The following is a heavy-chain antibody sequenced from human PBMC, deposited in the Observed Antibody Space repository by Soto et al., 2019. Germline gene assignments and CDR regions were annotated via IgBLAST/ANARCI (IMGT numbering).Heavy chain of an antibody. D-gene: IGHD5-18*01. CDR3: VRGDGDYHDGNGYLGRH. J-gene: IGHJ4*02. CDR2: IGTAGDT. Sequence: GGSLRLSCAASGFTFSSYDMHWVRQATGKGLEWVSAIGTAGDTYYPGSVKGRLTISRENAKNSLYLQMNSLRAGDTAVYYCVRGDGDYHDGNGYLGRHWGQGTLVTVSS. V-gene: IGHV3-13*04. CDR1: GFTFSSYD.